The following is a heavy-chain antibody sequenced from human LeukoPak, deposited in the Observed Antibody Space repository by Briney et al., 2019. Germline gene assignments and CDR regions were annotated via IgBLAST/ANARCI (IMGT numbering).Heavy chain of an antibody. V-gene: IGHV3-11*04. CDR2: ISNSGREI. D-gene: IGHD7-27*01. J-gene: IGHJ4*02. CDR1: GFTFSDSY. Sequence: GGSLRLSCTASGFTFSDSYMTWIRQAPGKGLEWVSYISNSGREINYADSVKGRFTISRDNAMSSLYLRMNSLRVEDTAVYYCGRGHWGLDYWGQGTLVTVSS. CDR3: GRGHWGLDY.